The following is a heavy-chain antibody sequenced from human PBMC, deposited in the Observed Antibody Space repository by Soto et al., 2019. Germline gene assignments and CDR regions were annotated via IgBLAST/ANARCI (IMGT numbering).Heavy chain of an antibody. CDR1: GFSVSSNY. CDR3: ARRHYYGSD. D-gene: IGHD3-10*01. J-gene: IGHJ4*02. V-gene: IGHV3-66*04. Sequence: VQLVESGGGVVQPGTSLRLSCAASGFSVSSNYMYWVRQAPGKGLECVSLIYSGGSTDHADSVKDRFTISRDNSKNTLYLQMNSLRAEDTAVYYCARRHYYGSDWGQGTLVTVSS. CDR2: IYSGGST.